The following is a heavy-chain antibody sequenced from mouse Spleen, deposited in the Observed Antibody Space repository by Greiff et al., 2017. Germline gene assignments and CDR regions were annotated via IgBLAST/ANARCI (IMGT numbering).Heavy chain of an antibody. CDR1: GYSFTDYN. Sequence: VQLLQSGPDLVKPGASVKISCKASGYSFTDYNMYWVKQSHGKSLEWIGVINPNYGTTSYNQKFKGKATLTVDQSSSTAYMQLNSLTSEDSAVYYCARNHFYAMDYWGQGTSVTGSS. V-gene: IGHV1-39*01. J-gene: IGHJ4*01. D-gene: IGHD1-2*01. CDR3: ARNHFYAMDY. CDR2: INPNYGTT.